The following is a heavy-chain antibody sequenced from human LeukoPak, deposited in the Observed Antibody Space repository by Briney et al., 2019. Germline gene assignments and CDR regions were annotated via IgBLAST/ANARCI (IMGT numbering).Heavy chain of an antibody. CDR1: GFTFSSYS. Sequence: GGSLRLSCVASGFTFSSYSMNRVRQAPGKGLEWVSSISSSSSYIYYADSVKGRFTISRDNAKNSLYLQMKSPRAEDTAVYYCARERDASDAFDIWGQGTMVTVSS. CDR2: ISSSSSYI. V-gene: IGHV3-21*01. CDR3: ARERDASDAFDI. J-gene: IGHJ3*02. D-gene: IGHD5-24*01.